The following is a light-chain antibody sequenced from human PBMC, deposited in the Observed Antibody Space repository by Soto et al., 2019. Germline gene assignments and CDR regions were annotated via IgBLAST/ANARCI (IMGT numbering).Light chain of an antibody. J-gene: IGKJ2*01. Sequence: EIVLTQSPGILSLSPGERASLSCRASQSVRNNLAWYQQRPGQAPRLLMYGASTRPSGIPARFTGGGSGTDFTLTITSLQSEDFAVYYCQQYDSYMYAFGQGTKVDIK. CDR3: QQYDSYMYA. V-gene: IGKV3-15*01. CDR1: QSVRNN. CDR2: GAS.